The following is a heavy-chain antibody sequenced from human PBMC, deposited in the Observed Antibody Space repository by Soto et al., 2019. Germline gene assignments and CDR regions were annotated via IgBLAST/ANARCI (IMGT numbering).Heavy chain of an antibody. D-gene: IGHD6-19*01. V-gene: IGHV4-34*01. CDR3: AIGLRMWLAGGRY. CDR1: GGSVSVYN. Sequence: PADTLSGKSSDYGGSVSVYNTSWIRQPPGKGLEWLGEINHSGITDYNPSLKSRITISIDTSKKQFSLKLNSVTAGDTAVYYCAIGLRMWLAGGRYWRQGTQV. J-gene: IGHJ4*02. CDR2: INHSGIT.